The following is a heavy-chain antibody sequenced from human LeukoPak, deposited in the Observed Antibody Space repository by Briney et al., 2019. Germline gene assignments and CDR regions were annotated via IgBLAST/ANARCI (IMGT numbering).Heavy chain of an antibody. CDR1: GGTFSSYA. V-gene: IGHV1-69*05. CDR2: IIPNFGTA. CDR3: ASDHLAVAGPYYFDY. D-gene: IGHD6-19*01. J-gene: IGHJ4*02. Sequence: SVKVSCKASGGTFSSYAISWVRQAPGQGLEWMGRIIPNFGTANYAQKFQGRVTITTDESTSTAYMELSSLRSEDTAVYYCASDHLAVAGPYYFDYWGQGTLVTVSS.